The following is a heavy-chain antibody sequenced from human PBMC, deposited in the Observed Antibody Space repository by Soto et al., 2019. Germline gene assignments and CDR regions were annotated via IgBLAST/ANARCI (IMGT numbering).Heavy chain of an antibody. V-gene: IGHV5-51*01. Sequence: GESLKISCKGSVYSFTSYWIGWVRQMPGKGLEWVGIIYRGESDTXXSPSFQGXXTISAYKSISTXYLQWXGLKASDTSMYYCASAKFYSSGPLSWGQGTLVTVSS. CDR1: VYSFTSYW. J-gene: IGHJ4*02. CDR3: ASAKFYSSGPLS. CDR2: IYRGESDT. D-gene: IGHD6-19*01.